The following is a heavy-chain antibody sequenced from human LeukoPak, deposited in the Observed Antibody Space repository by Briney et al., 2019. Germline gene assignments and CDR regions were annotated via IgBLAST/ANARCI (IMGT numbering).Heavy chain of an antibody. CDR1: GGAISTTTYY. J-gene: IGHJ4*02. D-gene: IGHD2-2*01. Sequence: PSETLSLTCTVSGGAISTTTYYWGWVRQPPGQGLEWVGSVYYSGQTYYNPSLTSRLTISIDTSKNEFSLRLNSVTAADTAVYYCVRLSMQYQPPGGGGYYLDYWGQGTLVSASS. CDR2: VYYSGQT. CDR3: VRLSMQYQPPGGGGYYLDY. V-gene: IGHV4-39*01.